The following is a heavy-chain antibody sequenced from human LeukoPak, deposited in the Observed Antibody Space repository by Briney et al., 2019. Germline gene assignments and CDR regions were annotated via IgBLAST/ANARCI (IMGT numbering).Heavy chain of an antibody. J-gene: IGHJ5*02. CDR2: IRGKPYGGTT. V-gene: IGHV3-49*04. D-gene: IGHD3-9*01. CDR1: GFTFGDYA. Sequence: GGSLRLSCTTSGFTFGDYAMSWVRQAPGKGLEWVGFIRGKPYGGTTEYAASVKGRFTISRDDSKSIAYLQMNSLKTEDTAVYYCTGRVLRYPSGFDPWGQGTLVTVSS. CDR3: TGRVLRYPSGFDP.